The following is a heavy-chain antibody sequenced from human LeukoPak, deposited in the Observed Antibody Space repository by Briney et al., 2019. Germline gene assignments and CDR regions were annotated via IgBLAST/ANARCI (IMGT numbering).Heavy chain of an antibody. D-gene: IGHD6-6*01. CDR2: IYTGGTT. Sequence: GGSLRLSCAVSGFTFSSSYMNWVRQAPGKGLEWVSIIYTGGTTHYADSLKGRITISRDDSRNTLHLQMNSLRADDTAVYYCARDSSSHYFDYWGQGTLVTVSS. CDR1: GFTFSSSY. J-gene: IGHJ4*02. V-gene: IGHV3-66*01. CDR3: ARDSSSHYFDY.